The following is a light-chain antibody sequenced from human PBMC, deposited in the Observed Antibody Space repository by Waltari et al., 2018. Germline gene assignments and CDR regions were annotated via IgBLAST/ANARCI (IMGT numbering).Light chain of an antibody. J-gene: IGKJ1*01. CDR2: EAS. Sequence: DIQMTQSPSTLSASVGDRVSITCRASQSFSSSLAWSQQKPGKAPKLLIYEASSLESGVPSRFSGSGSGTEFTLTISSLQPADFATYYCHQYYTYPRTFGQGTKVEVK. V-gene: IGKV1-5*03. CDR3: HQYYTYPRT. CDR1: QSFSSS.